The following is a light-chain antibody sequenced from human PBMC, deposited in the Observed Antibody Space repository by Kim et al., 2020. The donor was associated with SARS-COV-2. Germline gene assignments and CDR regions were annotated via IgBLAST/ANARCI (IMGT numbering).Light chain of an antibody. CDR2: EYN. J-gene: IGLJ2*01. CDR3: QSYDSSNLV. V-gene: IGLV6-57*03. CDR1: SGSIASNY. Sequence: GKTVTISCTRSSGSIASNYVQWYQQRPGSAPTTVIYEYNQRPSGVPDRFSGSIDSSSNSASLTISGLKTEDEADYYCQSYDSSNLVFGGGTQLTVL.